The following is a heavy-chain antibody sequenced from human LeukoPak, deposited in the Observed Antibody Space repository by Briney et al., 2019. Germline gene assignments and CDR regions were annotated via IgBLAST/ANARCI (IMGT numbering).Heavy chain of an antibody. Sequence: GGSLRPSCAASGFTFSSYWMSWVRQAPGKGLEWVANIRQDGSEKYYVDSVKGRFTISRDNAKNSLYLQMNSLRAEDTAVYYCARGLPGHSYGYVRVSDYWGQGTLVTVSS. CDR3: ARGLPGHSYGYVRVSDY. CDR1: GFTFSSYW. D-gene: IGHD5-18*01. CDR2: IRQDGSEK. V-gene: IGHV3-7*01. J-gene: IGHJ4*02.